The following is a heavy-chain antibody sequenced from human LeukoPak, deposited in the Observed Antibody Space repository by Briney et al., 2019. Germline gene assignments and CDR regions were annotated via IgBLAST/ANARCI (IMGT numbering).Heavy chain of an antibody. J-gene: IGHJ6*03. CDR3: ARDYPEWSGELLFYYYYMDV. D-gene: IGHD3-10*01. V-gene: IGHV7-4-1*02. Sequence: GASVKVSCKASGYTFTSYAMNWVRQPPGQGLEWMGWINTNTGNPTYAQGFTGRFVFSLDTSVSTAYLQISSLKAEDTAVYYCARDYPEWSGELLFYYYYMDVWGKGTTVTVSS. CDR2: INTNTGNP. CDR1: GYTFTSYA.